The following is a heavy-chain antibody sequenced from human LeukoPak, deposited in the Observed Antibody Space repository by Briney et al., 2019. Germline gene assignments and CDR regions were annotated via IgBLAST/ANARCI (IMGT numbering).Heavy chain of an antibody. J-gene: IGHJ4*02. CDR1: GGSIISSTYY. CDR3: ARGKKYNSGCFYFDY. Sequence: PSETLSLTCTVSGGSIISSTYYWGWIRQPPGKGLEWIGSMYYSGNTYYNPSLKSRVTISVDTSKNQFSLKVNSVIAADTAVYYCARGKKYNSGCFYFDYWGQGALVTVSS. CDR2: MYYSGNT. V-gene: IGHV4-39*01. D-gene: IGHD6-19*01.